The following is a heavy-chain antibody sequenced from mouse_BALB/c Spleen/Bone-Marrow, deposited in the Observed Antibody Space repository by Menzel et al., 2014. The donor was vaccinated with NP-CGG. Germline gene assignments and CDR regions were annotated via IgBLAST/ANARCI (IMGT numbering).Heavy chain of an antibody. CDR2: IWSGGGT. V-gene: IGHV2-2*02. Sequence: VQLVESGPGLVQPSQSLSITCTVSGFSLTSYGVHWVRQSPGKGLEWLGVIWSGGGTDYNAAFISRLSISKDNSKSQVFFKMNSLQANDTAIYYCARNYYGSSAYWGQGTLVTVSA. CDR1: GFSLTSYG. D-gene: IGHD1-1*01. J-gene: IGHJ3*01. CDR3: ARNYYGSSAY.